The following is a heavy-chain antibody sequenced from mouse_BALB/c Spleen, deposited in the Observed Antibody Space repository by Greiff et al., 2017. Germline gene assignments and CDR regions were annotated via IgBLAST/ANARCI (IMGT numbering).Heavy chain of an antibody. J-gene: IGHJ4*01. D-gene: IGHD1-1*01. CDR2: ISSGGST. V-gene: IGHV5-6-5*01. CDR1: GFTFSSYA. Sequence: DVQLVESGGGLVKPGGSLKLSCAASGFTFSSYAMSWVRQTPEKRLEWVASISSGGSTYYPDSVKGRFTISRDNARNILYLQMSSLRSEDTAMYYCARGDGTTGAMDYWGQGTSVTVSS. CDR3: ARGDGTTGAMDY.